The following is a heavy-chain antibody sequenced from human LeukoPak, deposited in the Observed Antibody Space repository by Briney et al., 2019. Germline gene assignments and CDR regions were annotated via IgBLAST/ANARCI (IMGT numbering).Heavy chain of an antibody. CDR3: ARGWSSYYFDY. CDR1: GFIFSSYS. CDR2: VGSSSSYI. D-gene: IGHD2-15*01. V-gene: IGHV3-21*01. J-gene: IGHJ4*02. Sequence: TGGSLRLSCAASGFIFSSYSMSWVRQAPGKGLEWVSSVGSSSSYIYYADSVRGRYTISRDNAKNSLYLQMNGLRAEDTAVYYCARGWSSYYFDYCGQGTLVTVSS.